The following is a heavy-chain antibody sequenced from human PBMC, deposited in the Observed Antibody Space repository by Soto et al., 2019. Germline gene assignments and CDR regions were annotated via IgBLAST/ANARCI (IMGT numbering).Heavy chain of an antibody. CDR3: ARGFSSYSDF. CDR2: MNPNTGNT. CDR1: GYTFTDYD. Sequence: QVQLVQSGAEVVKPGASVKVSCKAYGYTFTDYDINWVRQAAGRGLEWMGWMNPNTGNTAYAQKFQGRLTLRRDTSMGTAYMDLSSLTSDDTAVYYCARGFSSYSDFWAQGTLVTVSS. D-gene: IGHD6-13*01. V-gene: IGHV1-8*01. J-gene: IGHJ4*02.